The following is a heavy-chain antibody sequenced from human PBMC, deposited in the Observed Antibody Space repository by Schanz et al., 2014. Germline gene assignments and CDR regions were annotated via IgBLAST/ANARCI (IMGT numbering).Heavy chain of an antibody. CDR2: IWYDGSNK. CDR3: ARESSNDIVLVPGAVFDH. D-gene: IGHD2-2*01. Sequence: VQLLESGGGLVQPGGSLRLSCASSGFSFTTYAMSWVRQAPGKGLEWVAVIWYDGSNKYYADSVKGRFTISRDNSKNTVYLQMNSLRPGDTAVYYCARESSNDIVLVPGAVFDHWGQGILVTVSS. J-gene: IGHJ4*02. V-gene: IGHV3-33*08. CDR1: GFSFTTYA.